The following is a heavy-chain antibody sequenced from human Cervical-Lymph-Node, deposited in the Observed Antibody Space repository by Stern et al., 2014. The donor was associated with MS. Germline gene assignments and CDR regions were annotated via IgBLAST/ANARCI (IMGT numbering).Heavy chain of an antibody. D-gene: IGHD1-26*01. J-gene: IGHJ2*01. CDR2: IYYSGST. CDR3: ARERQWELLRTWYFDL. Sequence: QVQLQESGPGLVKPSGTLSLTCAVSGGSINSSNWWSWVRQPPGKGLEWIGEIYYSGSTNYNLSLESRITILVDKSKNQFSLTLSSVTAADTAVYCARERQWELLRTWYFDLWGRGTLVTVSS. CDR1: GGSINSSNW. V-gene: IGHV4-4*02.